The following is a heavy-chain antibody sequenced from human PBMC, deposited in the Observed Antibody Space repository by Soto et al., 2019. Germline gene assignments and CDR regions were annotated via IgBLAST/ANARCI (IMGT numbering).Heavy chain of an antibody. CDR3: ARGKDSDGYYYFDY. Sequence: TLSLTCIVSGGSITTGGVYWSWIRQHPGKGLEWIGYIYSTGIPYYKPSLKSRVTISRDTSKNHFSLKVTSVTAADTAIYYCARGKDSDGYYYFDYWGQGALVTVSS. CDR1: GGSITTGGVY. D-gene: IGHD3-22*01. V-gene: IGHV4-31*03. CDR2: IYSTGIP. J-gene: IGHJ4*02.